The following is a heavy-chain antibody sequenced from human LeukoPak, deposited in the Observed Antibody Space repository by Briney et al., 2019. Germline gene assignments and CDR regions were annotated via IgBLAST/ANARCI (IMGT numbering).Heavy chain of an antibody. J-gene: IGHJ4*02. Sequence: SETLSLTCTVSGGAISSYYWSWIRQPPGKGLEWMGYIYYSGSTNYNPSLKSRVTISVDTSKNQFSLKLSSVTAADTAVYYCAGGDESRFDYWGQGTLVTVSS. D-gene: IGHD3-16*01. CDR3: AGGDESRFDY. V-gene: IGHV4-59*01. CDR1: GGAISSYY. CDR2: IYYSGST.